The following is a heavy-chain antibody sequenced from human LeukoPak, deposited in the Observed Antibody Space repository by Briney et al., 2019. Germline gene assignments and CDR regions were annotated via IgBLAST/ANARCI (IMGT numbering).Heavy chain of an antibody. J-gene: IGHJ4*02. D-gene: IGHD2-15*01. V-gene: IGHV3-30*02. CDR1: GYTFTSYY. CDR3: AKDGVAVVDY. CDR2: IRYDGSNK. Sequence: SCKASGYTFTSYYMHWVRQAPGKGLEWVAFIRYDGSNKYYADSVKGRFTISRDNSKNTLYLQMNSLRAEDTAVYYCAKDGVAVVDYWGQGTLVTVSS.